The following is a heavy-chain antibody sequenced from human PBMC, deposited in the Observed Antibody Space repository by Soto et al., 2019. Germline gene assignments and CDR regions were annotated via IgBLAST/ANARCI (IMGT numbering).Heavy chain of an antibody. CDR1: GFTVSSNY. Sequence: GGSLRLSCAASGFTVSSNYMNWARQAPGKGLEWLSIIYSDGTTYYADSVKGRFTISRDNFKNTLYLQMNNLRVEDTAVYYCAILSNWGQGTLVTVSS. J-gene: IGHJ4*02. CDR2: IYSDGTT. D-gene: IGHD6-6*01. V-gene: IGHV3-53*01. CDR3: AILSN.